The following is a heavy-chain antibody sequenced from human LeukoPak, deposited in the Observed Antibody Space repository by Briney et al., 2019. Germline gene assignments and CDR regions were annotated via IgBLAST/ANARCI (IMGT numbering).Heavy chain of an antibody. CDR1: GGSISSSSYY. V-gene: IGHV4-39*07. J-gene: IGHJ5*02. CDR2: IYYSGST. D-gene: IGHD3-10*01. CDR3: ARDRVLLWFGEHNWFDP. Sequence: SETLSLTCTVSGGSISSSSYYWGWIRQPPGKGLEWIGSIYYSGSTNYNPSLKSRVTISVDTSKNQFSLKLGSVTAADTAVYYCARDRVLLWFGEHNWFDPWGQGTLVTVSS.